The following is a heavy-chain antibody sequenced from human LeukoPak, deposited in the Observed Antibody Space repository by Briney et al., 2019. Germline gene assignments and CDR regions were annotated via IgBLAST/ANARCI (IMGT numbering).Heavy chain of an antibody. CDR2: IYHSGST. D-gene: IGHD4-11*01. J-gene: IGHJ4*02. CDR3: ATYTVTYFDY. CDR1: GGSISSGGYS. Sequence: SQTLSLTCAVSGGSISSGGYSWSWIRQPPGTGLEWIGYIYHSGSTYYNPSLKSRVTISVDRSKNQFSLKLSSVTAADTAVYYCATYTVTYFDYWGQGTLVTVSS. V-gene: IGHV4-30-2*01.